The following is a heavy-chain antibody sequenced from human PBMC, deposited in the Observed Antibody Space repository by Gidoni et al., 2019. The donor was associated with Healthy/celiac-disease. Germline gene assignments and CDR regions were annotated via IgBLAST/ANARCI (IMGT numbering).Heavy chain of an antibody. D-gene: IGHD4-17*01. J-gene: IGHJ5*02. CDR3: ARDRYGDFWFDP. CDR2: ISYDGSNK. CDR1: GFTFSSYA. V-gene: IGHV3-30*01. Sequence: QVQLVESGGGVVQPGRSLRLSCAASGFTFSSYAMHWVRQAPGKGLEWVAVISYDGSNKYYADSVKGRFTISRDNSKNTLYLQMNSLRAEDTAVYYCARDRYGDFWFDPWGQGTLVTVSS.